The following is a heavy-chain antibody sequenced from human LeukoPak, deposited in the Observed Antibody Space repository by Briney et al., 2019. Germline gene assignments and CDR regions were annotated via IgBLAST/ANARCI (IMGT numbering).Heavy chain of an antibody. D-gene: IGHD3-22*01. J-gene: IGHJ3*02. Sequence: SETLSLTCTVSGGSISSYYWSWIRQPPGKGLEWIGSIYYSGSTYYNPSLKSRVTISVDTSKNQFSLKLSSVTAADTAVYYCARVERYYYDSSGRHDAFDIWGQGTMVTVSS. CDR3: ARVERYYYDSSGRHDAFDI. CDR2: IYYSGST. CDR1: GGSISSYY. V-gene: IGHV4-59*12.